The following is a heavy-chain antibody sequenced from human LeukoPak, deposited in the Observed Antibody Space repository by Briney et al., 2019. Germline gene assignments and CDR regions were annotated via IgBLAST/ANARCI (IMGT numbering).Heavy chain of an antibody. Sequence: GESLKISCKSSGYSFTSYWIGWVRQMPGKDLEWMGIIYPGDSEARYSPSFRGQVTISADKPINTAYLQWSSLKASDTAMYYCARCKAVAGTINAFDFWGQGTMVTVSS. CDR2: IYPGDSEA. J-gene: IGHJ3*01. V-gene: IGHV5-51*04. D-gene: IGHD6-19*01. CDR3: ARCKAVAGTINAFDF. CDR1: GYSFTSYW.